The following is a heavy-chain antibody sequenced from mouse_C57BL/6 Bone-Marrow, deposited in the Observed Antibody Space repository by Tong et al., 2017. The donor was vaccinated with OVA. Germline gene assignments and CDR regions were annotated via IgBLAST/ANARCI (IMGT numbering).Heavy chain of an antibody. J-gene: IGHJ2*01. Sequence: VQLKESGPGLVQPSQSLSITCTVSGFSLTSYGVHWVRQSPGKGLEWLGVIWSGGSTDYNAAFISRLSISKDNSKSKVCFKMKRLQANDTAIYYCARKTRLRFDYWGQGTTLTVSS. CDR1: GFSLTSYG. V-gene: IGHV2-2*02. CDR3: ARKTRLRFDY. D-gene: IGHD2-2*01. CDR2: IWSGGST.